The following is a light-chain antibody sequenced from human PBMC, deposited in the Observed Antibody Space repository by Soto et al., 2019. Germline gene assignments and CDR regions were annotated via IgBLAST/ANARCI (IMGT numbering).Light chain of an antibody. CDR1: QHVTTTY. V-gene: IGKV3-20*01. Sequence: VLTQSPATLSLSPGERATLSCTASQHVTTTYIAWYQQKFGQAPRLLIYGASTRATGTPDRFTGGGFGTDFTLTISKVEPEDLAVYYCQQYDSSFTFGGGTKVDI. CDR2: GAS. CDR3: QQYDSSFT. J-gene: IGKJ4*01.